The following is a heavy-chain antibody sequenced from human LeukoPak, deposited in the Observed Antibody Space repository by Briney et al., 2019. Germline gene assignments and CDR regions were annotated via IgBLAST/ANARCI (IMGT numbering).Heavy chain of an antibody. CDR2: IGGSGGVT. V-gene: IGHV3-23*01. CDR3: AKDGRGGDCTSASCTNWFGP. J-gene: IGHJ5*02. Sequence: PGGSLRLSCAASGFTFSTYALTWVRQAPGRGLVWVSTIGGSGGVTYYADSVKGRFTISRDNSKNTLYLQMNSLRAEDTAVYYCAKDGRGGDCTSASCTNWFGPWGQGTLVTVSS. D-gene: IGHD2-2*01. CDR1: GFTFSTYA.